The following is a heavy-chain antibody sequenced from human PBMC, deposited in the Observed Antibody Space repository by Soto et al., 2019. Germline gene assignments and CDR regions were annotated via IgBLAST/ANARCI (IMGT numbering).Heavy chain of an antibody. CDR2: FDPEDGET. CDR1: GYTLTELS. V-gene: IGHV1-24*01. CDR3: ATVLPYYSSGYYQEYYQH. D-gene: IGHD3-22*01. J-gene: IGHJ1*01. Sequence: ASVKVSCKVSGYTLTELSMHWVRQAPGKGLEWMGGFDPEDGETIYAQKFQGRVTMTEDTSTDTAYMELSSLRSEDTAVYYCATVLPYYSSGYYQEYYQHWGQGTLVTVPS.